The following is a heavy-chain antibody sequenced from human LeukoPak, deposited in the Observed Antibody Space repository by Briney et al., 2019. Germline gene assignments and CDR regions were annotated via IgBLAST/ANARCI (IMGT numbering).Heavy chain of an antibody. J-gene: IGHJ4*02. V-gene: IGHV3-74*01. CDR1: GFTFKLYW. CDR2: INHDGSDT. D-gene: IGHD2-15*01. Sequence: GGSLRLSCAASGFTFKLYWMHWVRQVPGRGPVWVSRINHDGSDTIYADSVRGRFTISRDDAKNTLYLQMNNLRAEDTAVYYCAARDIVARSFDYWGQGTLVTVSS. CDR3: AARDIVARSFDY.